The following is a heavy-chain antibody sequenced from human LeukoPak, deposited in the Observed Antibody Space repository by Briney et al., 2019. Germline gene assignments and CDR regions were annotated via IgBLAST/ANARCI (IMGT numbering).Heavy chain of an antibody. J-gene: IGHJ4*02. D-gene: IGHD3-16*01. Sequence: PGGSLRLSCVVSGFTFSWSTMTWVRQVPGKGPERVAKMKEDGSETQYVDSAKGRFTISRDNAKNSLYLQMNSLRVEDTAVYYCATGGAPGGRFEYWGQGALVTVSS. CDR2: MKEDGSET. V-gene: IGHV3-7*01. CDR3: ATGGAPGGRFEY. CDR1: GFTFSWST.